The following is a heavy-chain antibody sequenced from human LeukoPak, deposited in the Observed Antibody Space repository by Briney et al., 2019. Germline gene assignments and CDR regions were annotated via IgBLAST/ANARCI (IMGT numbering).Heavy chain of an antibody. J-gene: IGHJ6*03. Sequence: GGSLRLSCAASGFTFSSYAMSWVRQAPGKGLEWVSSISSSSSSYIYYADSVKGRFTISRDNAKKSLYLQMNRLRAEDTAVYYCARDQEGYYYMDVWGKGTTVTISS. V-gene: IGHV3-21*01. CDR3: ARDQEGYYYMDV. CDR2: ISSSSSSYI. CDR1: GFTFSSYA.